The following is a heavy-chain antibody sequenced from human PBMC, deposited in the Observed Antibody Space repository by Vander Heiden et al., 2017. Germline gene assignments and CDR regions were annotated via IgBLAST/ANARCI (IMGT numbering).Heavy chain of an antibody. V-gene: IGHV1-69*01. CDR2: IIPIFGTA. J-gene: IGHJ4*02. Sequence: QVPLVQSGAEVKKPGSSVKVSCKASGGTFSSYAISWVRQAPGQGLEWMGGIIPIFGTANYAQKVQGRVTITADESTSTAYMEMRRMRSEDTAVYYYAKASGSLGGIFDYWGQGTMVTVYS. CDR1: GGTFSSYA. CDR3: AKASGSLGGIFDY. D-gene: IGHD1-26*01.